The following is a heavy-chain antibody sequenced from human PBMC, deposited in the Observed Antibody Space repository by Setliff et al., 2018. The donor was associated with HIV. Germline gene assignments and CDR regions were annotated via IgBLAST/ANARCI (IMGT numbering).Heavy chain of an antibody. CDR1: GGSISSHY. D-gene: IGHD3-16*01. V-gene: IGHV4-34*01. CDR3: ARRLGATVFYYFDY. Sequence: SETLSLTCTVSGGSISSHYWSWIRQTPGKGLEWIGEIHPTGHINYNPSYKSRVTISVDTSENQFSLKLSSVTAADTAVYYCARRLGATVFYYFDYWGQGTLVTVSS. J-gene: IGHJ4*02. CDR2: IHPTGHI.